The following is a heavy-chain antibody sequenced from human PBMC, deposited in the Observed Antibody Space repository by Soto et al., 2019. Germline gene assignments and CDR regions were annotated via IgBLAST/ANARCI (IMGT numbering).Heavy chain of an antibody. CDR1: GFSLSTSGVG. J-gene: IGHJ4*02. Sequence: QITLKESGPTLVKPTQTPTLTCTFSGFSLSTSGVGVGWIRQPPGKALEWLAFIYWDDDKRYSPSLKSRLTITKDTSKNQVVLTMTNMDPVDTATYYCAHTSDYDFWSGYYNYWGQGTLVTVSS. D-gene: IGHD3-3*01. CDR2: IYWDDDK. CDR3: AHTSDYDFWSGYYNY. V-gene: IGHV2-5*02.